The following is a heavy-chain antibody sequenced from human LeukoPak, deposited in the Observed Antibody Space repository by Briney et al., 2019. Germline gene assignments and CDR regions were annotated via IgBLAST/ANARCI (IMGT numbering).Heavy chain of an antibody. CDR2: INSDESTI. D-gene: IGHD2-15*01. CDR3: IRALSGRDDY. CDR1: GFTFSRHW. Sequence: GGSLRLSCAASGFTFSRHWMHWVRQAPGKGLVWVSRINSDESTIGYADSVKGRFTISRDNVKNTVYLQMDSLRAEDTAVYYCIRALSGRDDYWGQGTLVTVSS. J-gene: IGHJ4*02. V-gene: IGHV3-74*01.